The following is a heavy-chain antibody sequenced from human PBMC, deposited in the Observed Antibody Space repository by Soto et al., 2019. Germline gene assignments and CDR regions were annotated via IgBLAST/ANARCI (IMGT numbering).Heavy chain of an antibody. CDR1: GGTFSSYA. CDR2: IIPIFGTA. V-gene: IGHV1-69*01. CDR3: ARDLGWELLRRNAAFAFDI. Sequence: QVQLVQSGAEVKKPGSSVKVSCKASGGTFSSYAISWVRQAPGQGLEWMGGIIPIFGTANYAQKFQGRVTITADESTSTAYMELSSLRSEDTAVYYCARDLGWELLRRNAAFAFDIWGQVTMVTVSS. D-gene: IGHD1-26*01. J-gene: IGHJ3*02.